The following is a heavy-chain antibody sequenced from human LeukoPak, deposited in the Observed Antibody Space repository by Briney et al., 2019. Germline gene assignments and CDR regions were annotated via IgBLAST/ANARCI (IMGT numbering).Heavy chain of an antibody. CDR3: NSGDYYYFDY. Sequence: SESLSLTCGVSGGSINTNTFVWGWIRQSPGKGLEGIGNVFYSGNTMYNPSLKSRFTMSIDTSKSQFSLSLSSVTAADTAVYYCNSGDYYYFDYWGQGTLVTVSS. D-gene: IGHD3-10*01. J-gene: IGHJ4*02. CDR1: GGSINTNTFV. CDR2: VFYSGNT. V-gene: IGHV4-39*07.